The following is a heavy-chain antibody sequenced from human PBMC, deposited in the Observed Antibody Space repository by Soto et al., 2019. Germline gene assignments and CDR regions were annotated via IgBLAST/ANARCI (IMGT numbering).Heavy chain of an antibody. CDR1: GYTFTRYD. D-gene: IGHD6-13*01. CDR3: ARDFKQQLVHGVGVYYYYGMDV. Sequence: GASGKVSCKASGYTFTRYDMHWVRQAPGRGLEWMGIINPSGGSTSYAQKFQGRVTMTRDTSTSTVYMELSSLRSEDTAVYYCARDFKQQLVHGVGVYYYYGMDVWGQGTTVTVSS. J-gene: IGHJ6*02. CDR2: INPSGGST. V-gene: IGHV1-46*01.